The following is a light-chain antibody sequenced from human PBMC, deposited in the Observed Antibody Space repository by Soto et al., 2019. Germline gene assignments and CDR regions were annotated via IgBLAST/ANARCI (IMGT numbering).Light chain of an antibody. CDR3: QPGGTTPPWT. CDR1: QSISSY. J-gene: IGKJ1*01. Sequence: DIQMTQSPSSLSASVGDRVTITCRASQSISSYLNWYQQKPGKAPKLLIYAASSLQSGVPSRFSGSGSGTDFTLTISSLQPEDFAIYYCQPGGTTPPWTFGQGTKVDIK. V-gene: IGKV1-39*01. CDR2: AAS.